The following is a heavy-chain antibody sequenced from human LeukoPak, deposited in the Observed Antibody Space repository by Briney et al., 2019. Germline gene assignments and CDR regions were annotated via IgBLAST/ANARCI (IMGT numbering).Heavy chain of an antibody. V-gene: IGHV3-30*18. CDR2: ISYDGSNK. Sequence: GRSLRLSCAASGFTFSSYGMHWVRQPPGKGLEWVAVISYDGSNKYYADSVKGRFTISRDNSKNTLYLQMNSVRAEETAVYYCAKDCSYYYGSGSYSDYWGQGTLVTVSS. D-gene: IGHD3-10*01. CDR1: GFTFSSYG. J-gene: IGHJ4*02. CDR3: AKDCSYYYGSGSYSDY.